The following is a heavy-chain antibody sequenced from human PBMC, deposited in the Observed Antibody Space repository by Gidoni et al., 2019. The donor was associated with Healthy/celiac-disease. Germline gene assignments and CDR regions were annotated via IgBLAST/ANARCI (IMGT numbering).Heavy chain of an antibody. CDR2: IYYSGST. CDR1: VGSISSYY. J-gene: IGHJ4*02. CDR3: ARESQGAWFGELF. V-gene: IGHV4-59*01. Sequence: QVQLQESGPGLVKPSETLSLTCTVPVGSISSYYWSWIRQPPGKGLEWIGYIYYSGSTNYNPALKSRVTISVDTSKNQFSLKLSSVTAADTAVYYCARESQGAWFGELFWGQGTLVTVSS. D-gene: IGHD3-10*01.